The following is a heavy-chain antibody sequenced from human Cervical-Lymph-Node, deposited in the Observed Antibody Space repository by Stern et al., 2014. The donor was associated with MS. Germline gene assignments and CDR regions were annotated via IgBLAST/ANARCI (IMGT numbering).Heavy chain of an antibody. CDR1: GFTFSSYG. CDR3: ARDSAAAGYNWFDP. V-gene: IGHV3-33*01. D-gene: IGHD6-13*01. Sequence: VQLVESGGGVVQPGRSLRLSCAASGFTFSSYGMHWVRQAPGKGLEWVAVIWYDGSNKYYADSVKGRFTISRDNSKNTLYLQMNSLRAEDTAVYYCARDSAAAGYNWFDPWGQGTLVTVSS. CDR2: IWYDGSNK. J-gene: IGHJ5*02.